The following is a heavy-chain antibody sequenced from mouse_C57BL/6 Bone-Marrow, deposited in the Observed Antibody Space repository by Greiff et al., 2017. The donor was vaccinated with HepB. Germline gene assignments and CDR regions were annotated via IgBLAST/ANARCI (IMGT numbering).Heavy chain of an antibody. CDR2: ISNGGGST. J-gene: IGHJ1*03. CDR3: ARHYYGSSHWYFDV. CDR1: GFTFSDYY. D-gene: IGHD1-1*01. V-gene: IGHV5-12*01. Sequence: EVHLVESGGGLVQPGGSLKLSCAASGFTFSDYYMYWVRQTPEKRLEWVAYISNGGGSTYYPDTVKGRFTISRDNAKNTLYLQMSRLKSEDTAMYYCARHYYGSSHWYFDVWGTGTTVTVSS.